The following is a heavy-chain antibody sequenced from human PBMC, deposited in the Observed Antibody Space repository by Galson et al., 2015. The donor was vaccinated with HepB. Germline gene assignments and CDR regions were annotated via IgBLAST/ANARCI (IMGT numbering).Heavy chain of an antibody. CDR3: ARLSLGFDSFDY. D-gene: IGHD3-10*01. V-gene: IGHV5-51*03. CDR1: GYTFTSYY. J-gene: IGHJ4*02. Sequence: QSGAEVKKPGDSLRISCKGSGYTFTSYYIGWVRQMPGKGLEWMGIIYGGDSDTIYSPSFQGQVTLSADKSISTAYLQWRSLKASEAAMFFCARLSLGFDSFDYWGQGTSVTVSS. CDR2: IYGGDSDT.